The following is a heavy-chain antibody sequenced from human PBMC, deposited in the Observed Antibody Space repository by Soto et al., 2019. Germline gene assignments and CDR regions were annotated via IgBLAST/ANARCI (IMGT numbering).Heavy chain of an antibody. J-gene: IGHJ6*02. Sequence: QVQLVQSGAEVKKPGSSVKVSCKASGGTFSSYAISWVRQAPGQGLEWMGGIIPIFGTANYAQKFQGRVTITADESTSTAYMELSSLRSEDTAVYYCARGRTIFGVVILNYGMDVWGQGTTVTVSS. D-gene: IGHD3-3*01. CDR3: ARGRTIFGVVILNYGMDV. CDR2: IIPIFGTA. V-gene: IGHV1-69*01. CDR1: GGTFSSYA.